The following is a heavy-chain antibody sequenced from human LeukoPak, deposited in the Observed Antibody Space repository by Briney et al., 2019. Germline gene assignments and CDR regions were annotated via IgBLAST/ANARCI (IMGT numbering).Heavy chain of an antibody. D-gene: IGHD1-26*01. Sequence: GGSLRLSCAASGFTFSSYWMSWVRQAPGKGLEWVANIKQDGSEKYYVDSVKGRFTISRDNAKNSLYLQMNSLRAEDTAVYYCARDRGGSYSSVDYWGQGTLVTVSS. V-gene: IGHV3-7*03. CDR1: GFTFSSYW. CDR2: IKQDGSEK. J-gene: IGHJ4*02. CDR3: ARDRGGSYSSVDY.